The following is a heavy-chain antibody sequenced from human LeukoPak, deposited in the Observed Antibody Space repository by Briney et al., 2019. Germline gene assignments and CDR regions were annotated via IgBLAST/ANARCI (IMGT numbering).Heavy chain of an antibody. J-gene: IGHJ5*02. CDR1: GYTFTSYD. D-gene: IGHD6-6*01. CDR2: MNPNNNNV. V-gene: IGHV1-8*01. Sequence: ASVKVSCKASGYTFTSYDINWVRQATGQGLEWMGWMNPNNNNVGYAQKFQGRVNMTRDTSISTAYMELGSLTSEDTAVYYCARGAFLPQYRRDFDPWGQGTLVTVSS. CDR3: ARGAFLPQYRRDFDP.